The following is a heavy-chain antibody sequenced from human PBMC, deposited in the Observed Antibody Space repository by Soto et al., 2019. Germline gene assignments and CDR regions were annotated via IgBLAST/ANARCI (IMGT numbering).Heavy chain of an antibody. CDR2: IIPSFGTA. CDR1: GAPFSSYA. D-gene: IGHD2-15*01. Sequence: SVKVSCKASGAPFSSYAISWGRQAPGQGLAWMGGIIPSFGTANYAQKFQGRVTITADESTSTAYMELSSLRSEDTAVYDCARERTSGPCDYGGQGTLVTVSS. V-gene: IGHV1-69*13. CDR3: ARERTSGPCDY. J-gene: IGHJ4*02.